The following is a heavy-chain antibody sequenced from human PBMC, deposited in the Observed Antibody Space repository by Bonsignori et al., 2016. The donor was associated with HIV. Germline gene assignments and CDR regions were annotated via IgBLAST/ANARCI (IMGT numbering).Heavy chain of an antibody. CDR1: GFTFSSYE. Sequence: GESLKISCAASGFTFSSYEMNWVRQAPGKGLEWVSYISSSGSTIYYADSVKGRFTISRDNAKNSLYLQMNSLRAEDTAVYYCARVPPLYCSSTSCYYYYMDVWGKGTTVTVSS. CDR3: ARVPPLYCSSTSCYYYYMDV. D-gene: IGHD2-2*01. CDR2: ISSSGSTI. V-gene: IGHV3-48*03. J-gene: IGHJ6*03.